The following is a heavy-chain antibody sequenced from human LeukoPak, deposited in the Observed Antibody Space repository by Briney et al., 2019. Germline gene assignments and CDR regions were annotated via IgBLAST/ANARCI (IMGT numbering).Heavy chain of an antibody. CDR3: ARDQLELRD. Sequence: SETLSLTCTVSGGSISGYYWSWIRQPPGKGLEWIGYIYYSGNTNYNPSLRSRVIISVDTSKNQFSLELTSATAADTAVYYCARDQLELRDWGQGALVIVSS. CDR1: GGSISGYY. CDR2: IYYSGNT. V-gene: IGHV4-59*01. D-gene: IGHD1-1*01. J-gene: IGHJ4*02.